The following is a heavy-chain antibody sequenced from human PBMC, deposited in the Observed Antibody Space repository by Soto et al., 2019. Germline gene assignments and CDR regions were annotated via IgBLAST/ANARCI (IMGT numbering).Heavy chain of an antibody. CDR2: IIPIFGTA. V-gene: IGHV1-69*01. Sequence: QVQLVQSGAEVKKPGSSVKISCKASGGTFSSYAISWVRQAPGQGLEWMGGIIPIFGTANYAPKFQGRVTITADESTSTAYMELSSMRSEETAVYYCARSSSGVGAFDIWGQGTMVTVSS. CDR1: GGTFSSYA. D-gene: IGHD3-22*01. J-gene: IGHJ3*02. CDR3: ARSSSGVGAFDI.